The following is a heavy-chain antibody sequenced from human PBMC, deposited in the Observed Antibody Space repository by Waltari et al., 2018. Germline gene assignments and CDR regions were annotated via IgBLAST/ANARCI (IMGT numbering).Heavy chain of an antibody. CDR3: ATYIGASVGTAAFDV. V-gene: IGHV4-39*01. J-gene: IGHJ3*01. CDR1: GDSLTSNRHY. D-gene: IGHD5-12*01. CDR2: VSYSGAT. Sequence: QLQLQESGPGLVKPSETLSLTCSVSGDSLTSNRHYWGWIRQPPGQGLEWIGTVSYSGATYSSPSLRSRVTISRDTSKNQLSLKLGSVTAADTAVYYCATYIGASVGTAAFDVWGQGTMVTVSS.